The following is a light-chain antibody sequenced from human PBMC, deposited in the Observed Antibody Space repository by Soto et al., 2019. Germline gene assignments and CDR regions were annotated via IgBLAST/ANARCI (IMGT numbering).Light chain of an antibody. J-gene: IGKJ5*01. V-gene: IGKV3D-20*02. Sequence: EVVMTQSPATLSVSPGESATLSCRASQGIGDTLAWYQHKPGQTPRLLISGASSRATGIPDRCSGSGSGTDFTLTIIRLEPEDFAVYYCQQRSNWPPITFGQGTRGEIK. CDR2: GAS. CDR1: QGIGDT. CDR3: QQRSNWPPIT.